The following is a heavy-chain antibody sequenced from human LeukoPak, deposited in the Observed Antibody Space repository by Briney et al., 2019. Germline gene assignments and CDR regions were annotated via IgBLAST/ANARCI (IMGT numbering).Heavy chain of an antibody. D-gene: IGHD1-26*01. J-gene: IGHJ4*02. V-gene: IGHV1-8*01. CDR3: ARGSTPWELLRSSTEYFDY. CDR1: GYTFTSYD. Sequence: ASVKVSCKASGYTFTSYDINWVRQATGQGLEWMGWMNPNSGNTGYAQKIQGRVTMTRNTSISTAYMELSSLRSEDTAVYYCARGSTPWELLRSSTEYFDYWGQGTLVTVSS. CDR2: MNPNSGNT.